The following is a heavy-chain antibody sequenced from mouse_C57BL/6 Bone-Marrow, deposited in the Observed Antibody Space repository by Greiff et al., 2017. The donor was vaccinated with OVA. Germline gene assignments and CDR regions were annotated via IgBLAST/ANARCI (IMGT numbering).Heavy chain of an antibody. J-gene: IGHJ2*01. CDR3: ARFITTPGDY. V-gene: IGHV1-52*01. CDR1: GYTFTSYW. CDR2: IDPSDSET. D-gene: IGHD1-1*01. Sequence: VQLQQPGAELVRPGSSVKLSCKASGYTFTSYWMHWVKQRPIQGLEWIGNIDPSDSETHYNQKFKDKATLTVDKSSSTAYMQLSSLTSEDSAVYYCARFITTPGDYWGQGTTLTVSS.